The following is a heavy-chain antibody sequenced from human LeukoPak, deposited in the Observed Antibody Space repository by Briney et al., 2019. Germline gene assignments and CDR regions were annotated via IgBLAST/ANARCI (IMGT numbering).Heavy chain of an antibody. Sequence: ASVKVSCKASGYTFTSYGISWVRQAPGQGLEWMGWISAYNGNTNYAQKLQGRVTMTTDTSTSTAYMELRSLRSDDTAVYYCARTKPPCTSCLLLDYWGQGTLVTVSS. J-gene: IGHJ4*02. CDR2: ISAYNGNT. CDR1: GYTFTSYG. V-gene: IGHV1-18*01. D-gene: IGHD2-2*01. CDR3: ARTKPPCTSCLLLDY.